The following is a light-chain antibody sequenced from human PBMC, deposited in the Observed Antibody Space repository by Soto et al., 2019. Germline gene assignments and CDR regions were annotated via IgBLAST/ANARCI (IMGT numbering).Light chain of an antibody. CDR2: GNT. CDR3: QSYDTTLGGYV. CDR1: SSNIGAGYY. J-gene: IGLJ1*01. Sequence: QSVLTQPPSVSGAPGQRVTISCTGSSSNIGAGYYVHWYQQLPGTAPKRRISGNTNRPSGIPDRFSGSQSGTSTALAITGLQAEDEADYYGQSYDTTLGGYVFGTGTKVTVL. V-gene: IGLV1-40*01.